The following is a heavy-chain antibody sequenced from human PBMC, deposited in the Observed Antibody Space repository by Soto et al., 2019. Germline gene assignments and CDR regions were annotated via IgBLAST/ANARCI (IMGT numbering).Heavy chain of an antibody. D-gene: IGHD3-3*01. Sequence: PSETLSLTCAVSGYSISSGYYWGWVRQPPGKGLEWIGSMYHSGSTFYNPSLTSRVTISVATSKHQFAMRLSSVTAADTAVYYCARTWGTYDFWEVWGQGTTVTVSS. CDR2: MYHSGST. V-gene: IGHV4-38-2*01. CDR1: GYSISSGYY. J-gene: IGHJ6*01. CDR3: ARTWGTYDFWEV.